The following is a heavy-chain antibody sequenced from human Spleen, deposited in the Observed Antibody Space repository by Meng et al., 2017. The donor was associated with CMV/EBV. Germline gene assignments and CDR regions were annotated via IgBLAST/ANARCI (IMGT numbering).Heavy chain of an antibody. J-gene: IGHJ4*02. CDR2: ISRSSSYI. D-gene: IGHD2-8*01. CDR3: ARGVRDH. Sequence: GESLKISCASSGFNFTNYSMNWVRQAPGKGLEWVSSISRSSSYIYYADSVKGRFTISRDNAKKSLFLQMNSLRAEDTAVYYCARGVRDHWGQGTLVTVSS. CDR1: GFNFTNYS. V-gene: IGHV3-21*01.